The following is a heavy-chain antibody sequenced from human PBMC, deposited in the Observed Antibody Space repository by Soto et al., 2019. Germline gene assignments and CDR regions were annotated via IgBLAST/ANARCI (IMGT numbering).Heavy chain of an antibody. CDR1: GGTFSSYT. J-gene: IGHJ4*02. CDR2: IIPILGIA. Sequence: QVQLVQSGAEVKKPGSSVKVSCKASGGTFSSYTISRVRQAPGQGLEWMGRIIPILGIANYAQKFQGRITITADKTTSTAYTELSSLRSEDTAVYYCARGTMVRGVTIDYWGQGTLVTVSS. D-gene: IGHD3-10*01. V-gene: IGHV1-69*02. CDR3: ARGTMVRGVTIDY.